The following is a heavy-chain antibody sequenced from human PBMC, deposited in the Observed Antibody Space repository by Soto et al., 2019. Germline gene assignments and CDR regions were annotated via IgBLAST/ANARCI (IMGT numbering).Heavy chain of an antibody. D-gene: IGHD3-16*01. Sequence: QVQLVQSASEVMKPGASVKVSCKASGYTFIRYGITWVRQAPGQRLEWMGWISPYNDQTIYAQKLQGRVTMTADTSTITVYMQLRSLKSDDTAVYYCARGGYYDNVWGKLSHYGLDVWGQGTSVTVSS. J-gene: IGHJ6*02. CDR2: ISPYNDQT. CDR1: GYTFIRYG. CDR3: ARGGYYDNVWGKLSHYGLDV. V-gene: IGHV1-18*01.